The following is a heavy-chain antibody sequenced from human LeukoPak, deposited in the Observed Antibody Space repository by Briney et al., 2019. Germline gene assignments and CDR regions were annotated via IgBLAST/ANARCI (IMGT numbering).Heavy chain of an antibody. CDR3: ARGRVSSSTWYSTYYYYFYMDV. J-gene: IGHJ6*03. D-gene: IGHD1-1*01. CDR2: INHSGST. V-gene: IGHV4-34*01. Sequence: SETLSLTCAVYGGSFSGYYWSWIRQPPGKGLEWIGEINHSGSTNYNPSLKSRVTISVDTSKNQFSLRLRSVTAADTAVYFCARGRVSSSTWYSTYYYYFYMDVWGKGTTVTVSS. CDR1: GGSFSGYY.